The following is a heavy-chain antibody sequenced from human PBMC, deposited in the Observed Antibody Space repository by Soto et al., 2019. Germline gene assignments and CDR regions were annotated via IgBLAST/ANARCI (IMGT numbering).Heavy chain of an antibody. Sequence: SETLSLTCAVYGGSFSGYYWSWIRQPPGKGLEWIGEINHSGSTNYNPSLKGRVTISVDTSKNQFSLKLSSVTAADTAVYYCARERTYGWFDPWGQGTLVTVSS. CDR3: ARERTYGWFDP. J-gene: IGHJ5*02. CDR2: INHSGST. V-gene: IGHV4-34*01. D-gene: IGHD4-17*01. CDR1: GGSFSGYY.